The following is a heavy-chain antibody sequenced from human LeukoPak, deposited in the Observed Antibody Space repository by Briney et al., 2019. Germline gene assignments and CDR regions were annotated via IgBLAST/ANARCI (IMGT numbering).Heavy chain of an antibody. Sequence: SETLSLTCTVSGGSISSYYWSWIRQPPGKGLEWIGYIYYSGSTNYNPSLKSRVTISVDTSKNQFSLKLSSVTAADTAVYYCAREEGSSGWYYFDYWGQGALVTVSS. CDR2: IYYSGST. CDR1: GGSISSYY. D-gene: IGHD6-19*01. J-gene: IGHJ4*02. V-gene: IGHV4-59*01. CDR3: AREEGSSGWYYFDY.